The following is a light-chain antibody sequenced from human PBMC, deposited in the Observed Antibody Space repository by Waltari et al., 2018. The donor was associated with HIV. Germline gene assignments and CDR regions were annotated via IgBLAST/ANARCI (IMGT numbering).Light chain of an antibody. Sequence: QSVLTQPPSASGTPGQRVTISCSGSSSNIGSHTVNWYQHLPGTAPKLMIYEVSKRPSGVPDRFSGSKSGNTASLTVSGLQAEDEADYYCSSYAGSNNWVFGGGTKLTVL. CDR1: SSNIGSHT. J-gene: IGLJ3*02. V-gene: IGLV1-44*01. CDR2: EVS. CDR3: SSYAGSNNWV.